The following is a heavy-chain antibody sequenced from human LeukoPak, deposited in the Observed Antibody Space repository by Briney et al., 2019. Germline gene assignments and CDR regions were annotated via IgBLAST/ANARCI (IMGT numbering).Heavy chain of an antibody. V-gene: IGHV4-59*08. Sequence: SETLSLTCTVSGGSISSYYWSWIRQPPGKGLEWIGYIYYSGSTNYNPSLKSRVTISVDTSKNQFSLKLSSVTAADTAVYYCARLVYRSARGYYYDSSGYYFDYWGQGTTVTVSS. CDR3: ARLVYRSARGYYYDSSGYYFDY. D-gene: IGHD3-22*01. CDR2: IYYSGST. J-gene: IGHJ4*03. CDR1: GGSISSYY.